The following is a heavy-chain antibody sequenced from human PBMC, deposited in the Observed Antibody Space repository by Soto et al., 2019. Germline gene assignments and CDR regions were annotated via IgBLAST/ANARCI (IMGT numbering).Heavy chain of an antibody. D-gene: IGHD2-21*02. V-gene: IGHV1-69*13. CDR3: ARHLSGYCGGDCYSPGWFDP. Sequence: SVKVSCTASGGTFSSYAISWVRQAPGQGLEWMGGIIPIFGTASYAQKFQGRVTITADESTSTAYMELSSLRSEDTAVYYCARHLSGYCGGDCYSPGWFDPWGQGTLVTVSS. CDR2: IIPIFGTA. J-gene: IGHJ5*02. CDR1: GGTFSSYA.